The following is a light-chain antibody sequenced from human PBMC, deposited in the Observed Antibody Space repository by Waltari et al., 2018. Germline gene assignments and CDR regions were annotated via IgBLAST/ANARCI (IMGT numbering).Light chain of an antibody. V-gene: IGKV1D-12*01. J-gene: IGKJ2*01. CDR2: AVS. Sequence: DIQMTQSPSSVSASVGDRVTITCRASQSIVKWLAWYQQMPGKAPKLIVYAVSNLQSGVSPSFSGSGSGTDFTLTIVNLQPEDFATYYCQQAYTFPYTFGQGTKLEIK. CDR1: QSIVKW. CDR3: QQAYTFPYT.